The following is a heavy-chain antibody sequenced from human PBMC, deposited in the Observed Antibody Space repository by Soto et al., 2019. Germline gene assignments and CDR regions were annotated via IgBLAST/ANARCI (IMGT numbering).Heavy chain of an antibody. CDR3: ARLDEWDIRSGNWFDP. CDR2: IYYSGGT. J-gene: IGHJ5*02. Sequence: HSETLSLTCTVSDGSVNIPSYYWSWVRQPPGKGLEWIGYIYYSGGTKYNPSLKSRVTISVDTSKNQFSLRLNAVTATDTALYYCARLDEWDIRSGNWFDPWGQGTLVTVSS. CDR1: DGSVNIPSYY. D-gene: IGHD1-26*01. V-gene: IGHV4-61*01.